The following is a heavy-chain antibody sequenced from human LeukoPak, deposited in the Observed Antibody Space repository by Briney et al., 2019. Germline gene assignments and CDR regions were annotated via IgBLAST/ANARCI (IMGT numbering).Heavy chain of an antibody. CDR3: AREDWKWYFDV. V-gene: IGHV4-4*07. Sequence: PSETLSLTCIVSGGSIGHYYWSWIRQSAGNRLEWIGRIYTSGATHYNPSLQSRVAMSVDPSKNQFSLDLPSLTAADTAIYYCAREDWKWYFDVWGRGTVVTVS. J-gene: IGHJ2*01. D-gene: IGHD1-1*01. CDR2: IYTSGAT. CDR1: GGSIGHYY.